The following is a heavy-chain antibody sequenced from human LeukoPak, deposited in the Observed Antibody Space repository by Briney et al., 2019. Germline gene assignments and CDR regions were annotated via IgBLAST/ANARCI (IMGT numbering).Heavy chain of an antibody. D-gene: IGHD4-17*01. CDR1: GGSISSYY. CDR2: MYSSGTT. CDR3: ARVAYGDYYFDY. J-gene: IGHJ4*02. Sequence: SETLSLTCTVSGGSISSYYWSWLRQPAGKGLEWIGRMYSSGTTNYNPSLKSRVTMSVDTSKNQFSLKLSSVTAADTAVYYCARVAYGDYYFDYWGQGTLVTVSS. V-gene: IGHV4-4*07.